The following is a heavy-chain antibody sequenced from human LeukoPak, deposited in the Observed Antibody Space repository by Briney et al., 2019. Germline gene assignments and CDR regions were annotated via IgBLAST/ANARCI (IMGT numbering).Heavy chain of an antibody. J-gene: IGHJ4*02. CDR3: ARHFGYDDTSDYQGVPDY. V-gene: IGHV4-59*08. Sequence: PSETLSLTCTVSGGSISSYYWSWIRQTPGKGLEWSGYIYYSGSTNFNPSLKSRVTISVDTSKTQFSLKLSSVTAADTAVYYCARHFGYDDTSDYQGVPDYWGQGSLVTVSS. CDR2: IYYSGST. D-gene: IGHD3-22*01. CDR1: GGSISSYY.